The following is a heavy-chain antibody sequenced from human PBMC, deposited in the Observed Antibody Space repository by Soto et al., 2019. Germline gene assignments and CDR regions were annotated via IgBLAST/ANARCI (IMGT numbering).Heavy chain of an antibody. J-gene: IGHJ6*02. V-gene: IGHV3-30-3*01. CDR2: ISYDGSNK. Sequence: GGSLRLSCAASGFTFSSYAMHWVRQAPGKGLEWVAVISYDGSNKYYADSVKGRFTISRDNSKNTLYLQMNSLRAEDTAVYYCARDREDIVVVPAKVLVRYYYGMDVWGQGTTGTVSS. CDR1: GFTFSSYA. CDR3: ARDREDIVVVPAKVLVRYYYGMDV. D-gene: IGHD2-2*01.